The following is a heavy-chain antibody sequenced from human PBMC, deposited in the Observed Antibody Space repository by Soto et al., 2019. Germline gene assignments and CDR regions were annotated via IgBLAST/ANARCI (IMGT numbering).Heavy chain of an antibody. J-gene: IGHJ5*02. CDR1: GFSLSTSGMR. Sequence: SGPTLVNPTQALTLTCTFSGFSLSTSGMRVSWIRQPPGKALEWLAPINWDDEKFYSTSLKTRLTISKDTSKNQVVLIMTNMDPVDTGTYYCARIGIPGAWGQGTLVTVSS. V-gene: IGHV2-70*04. CDR3: ARIGIPGA. CDR2: INWDDEK. D-gene: IGHD1-1*01.